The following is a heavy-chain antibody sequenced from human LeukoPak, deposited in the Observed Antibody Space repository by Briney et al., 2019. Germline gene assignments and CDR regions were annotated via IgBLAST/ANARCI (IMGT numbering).Heavy chain of an antibody. V-gene: IGHV1-8*01. CDR3: ARGLGITGTFDY. CDR1: GGTFTSYD. CDR2: MNPNSGNT. D-gene: IGHD1-7*01. J-gene: IGHJ4*02. Sequence: ASVKVSCKASGGTFTSYDINWVRQATGQGLEWMGWMNPNSGNTGYAQKFQGRVTMTRDTSTSTVYMELSSLRSEDTAVYYCARGLGITGTFDYWGQGTLVTVSS.